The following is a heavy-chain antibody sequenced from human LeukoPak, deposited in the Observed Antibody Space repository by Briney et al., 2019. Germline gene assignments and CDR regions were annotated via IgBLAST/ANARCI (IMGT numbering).Heavy chain of an antibody. J-gene: IGHJ4*02. D-gene: IGHD6-19*01. CDR2: ISSSGGST. V-gene: IGHV3-23*01. CDR1: GFTFSSYA. Sequence: GGSLRLSCAASGFTFSSYAMSWVRQAPGKGPEWVSVISSSGGSTYYADSVKGRFTISRDNSRNSLDLQMNSLRVEDTAVYFCAKQGGAVAYTVRDYWGQGTLVTVSS. CDR3: AKQGGAVAYTVRDY.